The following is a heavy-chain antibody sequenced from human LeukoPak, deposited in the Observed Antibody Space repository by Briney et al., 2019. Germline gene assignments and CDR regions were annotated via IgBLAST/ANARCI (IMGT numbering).Heavy chain of an antibody. CDR1: GYTFTSYG. J-gene: IGHJ4*02. CDR2: ISAYNGNI. D-gene: IGHD3-22*01. Sequence: GASVKVSCKASGYTFTSYGISWVRQAPGQGLEWMGWISAYNGNINYAQKLQGRVTMTTDTSTSTAYMELRSLRSGDTAVYYCARGGYYDSSGYYNYWGQGTLVTVSS. CDR3: ARGGYYDSSGYYNY. V-gene: IGHV1-18*01.